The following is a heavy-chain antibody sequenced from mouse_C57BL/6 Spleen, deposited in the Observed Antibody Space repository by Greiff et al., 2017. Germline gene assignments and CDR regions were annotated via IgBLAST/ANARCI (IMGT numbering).Heavy chain of an antibody. CDR3: ARWEFAY. J-gene: IGHJ3*01. CDR2: ISSGSSTI. CDR1: GFTFSDYG. D-gene: IGHD4-1*01. Sequence: DVHLVESGGGLVKPGGSLKLSCAASGFTFSDYGMHWVRQAPEKGLEWVAYISSGSSTIYYADTVKGRFTISRDNAKNTLFLQMTSLRSEDTAMYYCARWEFAYWGQGTLVTVSA. V-gene: IGHV5-17*01.